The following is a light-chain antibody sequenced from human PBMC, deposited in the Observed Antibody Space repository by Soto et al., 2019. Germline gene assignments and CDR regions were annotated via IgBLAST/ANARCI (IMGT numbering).Light chain of an antibody. CDR3: AAWDGSLSGGV. CDR1: SSNIGNNY. CDR2: RND. J-gene: IGLJ1*01. Sequence: QSVLIQPPSASGAPGQRVTIACSGSSSNIGNNYVCWYQHLPGTAPKLLIHRNDQRPSGVPDRFSASKSGTSASLDISGLRSEDEADYYCAAWDGSLSGGVFGTGTKVTVL. V-gene: IGLV1-47*01.